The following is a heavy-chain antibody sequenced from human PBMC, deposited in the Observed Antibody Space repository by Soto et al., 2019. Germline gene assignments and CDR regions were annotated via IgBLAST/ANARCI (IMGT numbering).Heavy chain of an antibody. CDR2: INPYTGGT. CDR1: GYTFTDYY. Sequence: QVQLVQSGAEVKKPGASVKVSCKASGYTFTDYYMHWVRQAPGQGREWLGWINPYTGGTNYAHKFQDRVTLTRDTSISTAYLDLSRLTSDDTAVYYCARDPIGGGAPYYCDYWGQGTLVTASS. D-gene: IGHD3-16*01. V-gene: IGHV1-2*02. CDR3: ARDPIGGGAPYYCDY. J-gene: IGHJ4*02.